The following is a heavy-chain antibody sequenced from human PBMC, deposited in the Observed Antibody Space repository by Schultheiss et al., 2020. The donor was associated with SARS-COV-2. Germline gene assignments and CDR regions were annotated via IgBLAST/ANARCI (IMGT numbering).Heavy chain of an antibody. CDR2: MNPNSGNT. D-gene: IGHD3-3*01. V-gene: IGHV1-8*01. CDR1: GYTFTSYD. CDR3: ARVLRFLEYNWFDP. J-gene: IGHJ5*02. Sequence: ASVKVSCKASGYTFTSYDINWVRQATGQGLEWMGWMNPNSGNTGYAQKFQGRVTMTRNTSISTAYMELSSLRSEDTAVYYCARVLRFLEYNWFDPWGQGTLVTVSS.